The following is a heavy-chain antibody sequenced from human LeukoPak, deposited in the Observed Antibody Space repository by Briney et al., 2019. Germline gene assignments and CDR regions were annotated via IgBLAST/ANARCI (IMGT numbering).Heavy chain of an antibody. V-gene: IGHV6-1*01. D-gene: IGHD3-16*01. J-gene: IGHJ4*02. Sequence: SQTLSLTCVISGDTVSSNSAAWSWIRLSPSRGLEWLGRTYYRSKWRNDYAASVRSRVTIDGDTSKNQFSLHLNSVSPDDTAIYYCARDMGSYGHPFSFEFWGQGTPVTVST. CDR3: ARDMGSYGHPFSFEF. CDR2: TYYRSKWRN. CDR1: GDTVSSNSAA.